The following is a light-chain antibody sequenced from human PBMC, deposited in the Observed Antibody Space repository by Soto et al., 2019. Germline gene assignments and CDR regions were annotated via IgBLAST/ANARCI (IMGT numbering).Light chain of an antibody. V-gene: IGLV1-40*01. J-gene: IGLJ3*02. CDR3: QSYDSSLWV. Sequence: QSVLTQPPSVSGAPGQRVTISCTGSSSNIGAGYDVHWYQQLPGTAPKLLIYGNSNRPPGFPVRFSGSKSGTSASLAITGLQAEDEADYYCQSYDSSLWVFGGGTKLTVL. CDR2: GNS. CDR1: SSNIGAGYD.